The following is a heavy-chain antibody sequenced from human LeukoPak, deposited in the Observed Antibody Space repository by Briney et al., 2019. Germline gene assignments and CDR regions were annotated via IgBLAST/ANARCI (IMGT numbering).Heavy chain of an antibody. V-gene: IGHV3-23*01. D-gene: IGHD3-10*01. CDR1: RFTFSSYA. CDR2: ISGSGGST. J-gene: IGHJ3*02. Sequence: GGSLRLSCAASRFTFSSYAMSWVRQAPGKGLEWVSGISGSGGSTYYADSVKGRFTISRDNSKNTLYLQMNSLRAEDTAVYYCAKDGAGYGSGSNSAFDIWGQGTMVTVSS. CDR3: AKDGAGYGSGSNSAFDI.